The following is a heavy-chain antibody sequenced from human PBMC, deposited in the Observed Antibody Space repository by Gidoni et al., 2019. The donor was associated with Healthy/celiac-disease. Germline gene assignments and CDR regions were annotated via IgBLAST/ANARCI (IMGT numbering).Heavy chain of an antibody. V-gene: IGHV4-39*01. Sequence: QLQLQESGPGLVKPSETLSLTCTVSGGSISSSSYSWGWIRQPPGKGLEWIGSIYYSGSTYYNPSLKSRVTISVDTSKNQFSLKLSSVTAADTAVYYCARSRDTAMVDYWGQGTLVTVSS. J-gene: IGHJ4*02. CDR2: IYYSGST. CDR1: GGSISSSSYS. D-gene: IGHD5-18*01. CDR3: ARSRDTAMVDY.